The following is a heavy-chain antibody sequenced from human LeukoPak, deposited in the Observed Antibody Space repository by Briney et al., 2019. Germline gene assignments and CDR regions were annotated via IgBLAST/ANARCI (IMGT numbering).Heavy chain of an antibody. CDR2: IYYSGST. Sequence: WETLSLTCTVSGGSISSYYSSWIRQPPGKGLEWIGYIYYSGSTNYNPSLKSRVTISEDTSKNQFSLKLSSVTAADTAVYYCARGVDYGEDYWGQGTLVTVSS. CDR1: GGSISSYY. V-gene: IGHV4-59*01. J-gene: IGHJ4*02. D-gene: IGHD4/OR15-4a*01. CDR3: ARGVDYGEDY.